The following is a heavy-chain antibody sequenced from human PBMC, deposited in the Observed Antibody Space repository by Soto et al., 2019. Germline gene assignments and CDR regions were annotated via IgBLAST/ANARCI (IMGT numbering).Heavy chain of an antibody. Sequence: QITLKESGPTLVKPTQTLTLTCTFSGFSLSTSGVGVGWIRQPPGKALEWLALIYWDDDKRYSPSLKSRLTITQDTSKNQVVLTMTNMDPVDTATYYCAHSGYYDSSGYYILFDYWGQGTLVTVSS. CDR2: IYWDDDK. V-gene: IGHV2-5*02. D-gene: IGHD3-22*01. CDR1: GFSLSTSGVG. J-gene: IGHJ4*02. CDR3: AHSGYYDSSGYYILFDY.